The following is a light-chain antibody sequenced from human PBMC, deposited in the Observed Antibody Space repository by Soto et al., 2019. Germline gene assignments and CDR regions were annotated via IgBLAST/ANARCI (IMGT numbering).Light chain of an antibody. CDR3: QQRSNWSWT. V-gene: IGKV3-11*01. Sequence: EIVLTQSPATLSLSPGERATLSCSASQSVSSYLVWYQQKRVQAPRLLIYDASNSATVIPTRFSSSGYRTDFTLTISSLEPEAFAVYYCQQRSNWSWTFGQGTKVDIK. CDR1: QSVSSY. J-gene: IGKJ1*01. CDR2: DAS.